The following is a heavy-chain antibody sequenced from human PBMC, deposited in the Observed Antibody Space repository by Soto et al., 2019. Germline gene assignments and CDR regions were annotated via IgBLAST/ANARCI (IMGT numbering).Heavy chain of an antibody. CDR3: ARDYYDSSGYRKVDY. J-gene: IGHJ4*02. Sequence: ASVKVSCKASGYTFTSYGISWVRQAPGQGLEWMGWISAYNGNTNYAQKPQGRVTMTTDTSTSTAYMELRSLRSDDTAVYYCARDYYDSSGYRKVDYWGQGTLVTVSS. D-gene: IGHD3-22*01. CDR1: GYTFTSYG. V-gene: IGHV1-18*01. CDR2: ISAYNGNT.